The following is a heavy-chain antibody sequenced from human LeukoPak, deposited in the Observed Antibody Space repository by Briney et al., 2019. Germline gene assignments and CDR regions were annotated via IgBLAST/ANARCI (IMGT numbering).Heavy chain of an antibody. D-gene: IGHD3-16*01. J-gene: IGHJ6*03. CDR1: GYTFTMYY. V-gene: IGHV1-46*01. CDR3: AREQRGEVSATLGELFASYYTYYYMDV. Sequence: ASVKVSCKASGYTFTMYYIHWVRQAPGQGLEWMGMINPSDGATTYAQRFQGRVTMTRDMSTTTVYMYQRSLRSEYRAVYFCAREQRGEVSATLGELFASYYTYYYMDVWGRGTTVTVSS. CDR2: INPSDGAT.